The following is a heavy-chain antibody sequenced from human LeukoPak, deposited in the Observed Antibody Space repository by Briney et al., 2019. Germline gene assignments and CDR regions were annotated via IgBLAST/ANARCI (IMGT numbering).Heavy chain of an antibody. CDR2: IYYSGST. CDR3: ATTTPRALFDY. CDR1: GGSISSYY. Sequence: PSETLSLTCTVSGGSISSYYWSWIRQPPGKGLEWIGYIYYSGSTNYNPSLKSRVTISVDRSKNQFSLKLSSVTAADTAVYYCATTTPRALFDYWGQGTLVTVSS. J-gene: IGHJ4*02. D-gene: IGHD1-14*01. V-gene: IGHV4-59*12.